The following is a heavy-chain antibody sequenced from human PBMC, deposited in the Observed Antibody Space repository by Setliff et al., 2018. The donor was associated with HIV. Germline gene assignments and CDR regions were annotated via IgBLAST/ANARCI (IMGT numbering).Heavy chain of an antibody. J-gene: IGHJ3*02. CDR3: ARRQQLWLLYAFDI. Sequence: SETLSLTCTVSGGSIYGSDYYWGWIRQPPGKGLESIGSIYYSGSTYYNPSLKSRVTISVDTSKNQFSLKLSSVTAADTAVYYCARRQQLWLLYAFDIWGQGTMVTVSS. D-gene: IGHD5-18*01. CDR2: IYYSGST. CDR1: GGSIYGSDYY. V-gene: IGHV4-39*01.